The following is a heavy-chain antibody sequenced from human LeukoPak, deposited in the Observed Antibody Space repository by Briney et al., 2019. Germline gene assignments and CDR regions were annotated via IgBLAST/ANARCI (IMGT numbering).Heavy chain of an antibody. CDR3: AKVPAARRYFDY. Sequence: ASVKVSCKASGYTFTGYYMHWVRQAPGQGLEWMGWINPNSGSTNYAQKFQGRVTMTRDTSISTAYMELSRLRSDDTAVYYCAKVPAARRYFDYWGQGTLVTVSS. D-gene: IGHD2-2*01. CDR1: GYTFTGYY. J-gene: IGHJ4*02. V-gene: IGHV1-2*02. CDR2: INPNSGST.